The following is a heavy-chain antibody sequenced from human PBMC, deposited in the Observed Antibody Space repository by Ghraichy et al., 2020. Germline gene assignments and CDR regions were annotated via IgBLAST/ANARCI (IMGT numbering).Heavy chain of an antibody. D-gene: IGHD3-22*01. V-gene: IGHV4-59*01. Sequence: SETLSLTCTVSGGSISSYYWSWIRQPPGKGLEWIGYIYYSGSTNYNPSLKSRVTISVDTSKNQFSLKLSSVTAADTAVYYCARVSGYPDYFDYWGQGTLVTVSS. J-gene: IGHJ4*02. CDR3: ARVSGYPDYFDY. CDR1: GGSISSYY. CDR2: IYYSGST.